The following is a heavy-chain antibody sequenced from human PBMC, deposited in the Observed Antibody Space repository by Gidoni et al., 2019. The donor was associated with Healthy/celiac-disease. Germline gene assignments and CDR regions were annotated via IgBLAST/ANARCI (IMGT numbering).Heavy chain of an antibody. Sequence: QVQLVQSGAEVKKPGASVKVSCKVSGYTLTELSMHWVRQAPGKGLEWMGGFDPEDGETIYAQKFQGRVTMTEDTSTDTAYMELSSLRSEDTAVYYCATDYYDSSGYYRPYYYGMDVWGQGTTVTVSS. V-gene: IGHV1-24*01. CDR2: FDPEDGET. CDR1: GYTLTELS. CDR3: ATDYYDSSGYYRPYYYGMDV. J-gene: IGHJ6*02. D-gene: IGHD3-22*01.